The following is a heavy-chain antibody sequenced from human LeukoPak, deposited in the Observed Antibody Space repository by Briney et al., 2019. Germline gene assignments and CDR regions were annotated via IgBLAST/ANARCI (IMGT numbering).Heavy chain of an antibody. CDR2: ISPDDSDT. J-gene: IGHJ4*02. D-gene: IGHD1-26*01. CDR3: ARTSGLVGARTGWDYFDY. V-gene: IGHV5-51*01. Sequence: VESLKISCKGSGNSFTSYWIGWVRQMPGKGLEWMGIISPDDSDTRYSPSFKGQVTISADKSISTAYLQWSSLKASDTAMYYCARTSGLVGARTGWDYFDYWGQGTLVTVSS. CDR1: GNSFTSYW.